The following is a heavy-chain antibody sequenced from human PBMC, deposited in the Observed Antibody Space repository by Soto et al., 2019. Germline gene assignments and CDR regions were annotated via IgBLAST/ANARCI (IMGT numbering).Heavy chain of an antibody. CDR3: ARFLTYYYYYMDV. V-gene: IGHV4-59*01. Sequence: SETLSLTCTVSGGSISSYYWSWIRQPPGKGLEWIGYIYYSGSTNYNPSLKSRVTISVDTSKNQFSLKLSSVTAADTAVYYCARFLTYYYYYMDVWGKGTTVTVSS. CDR2: IYYSGST. J-gene: IGHJ6*03. CDR1: GGSISSYY.